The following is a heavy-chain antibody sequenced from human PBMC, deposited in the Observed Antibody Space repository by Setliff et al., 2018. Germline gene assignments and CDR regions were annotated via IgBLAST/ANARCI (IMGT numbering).Heavy chain of an antibody. V-gene: IGHV4-4*07. CDR3: AREQWLDPPGYYYMDV. J-gene: IGHJ6*03. D-gene: IGHD6-19*01. Sequence: SSETLSLTCTVSGGSISSYYWSWIWQPAGKGLEWIGHIYIGGSANYNPSLKSRVTMSIDTSKNQFSLKLNSVTAADMAVYYCAREQWLDPPGYYYMDVWAKGTTVTV. CDR1: GGSISSYY. CDR2: IYIGGSA.